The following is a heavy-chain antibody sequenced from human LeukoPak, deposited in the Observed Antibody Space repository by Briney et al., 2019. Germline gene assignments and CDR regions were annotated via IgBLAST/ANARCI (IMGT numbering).Heavy chain of an antibody. V-gene: IGHV3-21*01. D-gene: IGHD2-2*01. CDR1: GFTFSSYS. J-gene: IGHJ6*02. CDR2: ISSSSSYI. CDR3: ARDGGAAIGKYYYYYGMDV. Sequence: PGGSLRLSCAASGFTFSSYSMNWVRQAPGKGLEWVSSISSSSSYIYYADSVKGRFTISRDNAKNSLYLQMNSLRAEDTAVYYCARDGGAAIGKYYYYYGMDVWGQGTTVTVSS.